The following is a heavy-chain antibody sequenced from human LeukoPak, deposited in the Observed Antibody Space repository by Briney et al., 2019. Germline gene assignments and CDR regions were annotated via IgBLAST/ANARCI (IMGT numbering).Heavy chain of an antibody. CDR3: ANQYSNAPFDY. J-gene: IGHJ4*02. CDR2: ISGSGGNT. CDR1: GFTFSSYA. V-gene: IGHV3-23*01. D-gene: IGHD4-11*01. Sequence: AGSLTLSCSASGFTFSSYAMSWLRQAPGKGLEWVSAISGSGGNTYYADSVKGRFTISRDNSKNRLYVQMNSLRAEDTAVYYCANQYSNAPFDYWGQGTLVTVSS.